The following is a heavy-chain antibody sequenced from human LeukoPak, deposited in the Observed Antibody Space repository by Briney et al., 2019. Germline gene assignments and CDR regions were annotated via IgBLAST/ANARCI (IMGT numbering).Heavy chain of an antibody. CDR3: ARHYYGSGSVDY. J-gene: IGHJ4*02. Sequence: GGSLRLSCAASGFTFSNYAMSWVRQAPGKGLEWISYITSSSSSIHYADSVKGRFTVSRDNAKNSVYLQMNSLRDEDAAVYYCARHYYGSGSVDYWGQGTLVTVSS. CDR2: ITSSSSSI. V-gene: IGHV3-48*02. CDR1: GFTFSNYA. D-gene: IGHD3-10*01.